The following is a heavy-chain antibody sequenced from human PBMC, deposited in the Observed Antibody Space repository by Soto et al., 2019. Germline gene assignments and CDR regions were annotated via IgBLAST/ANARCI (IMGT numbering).Heavy chain of an antibody. Sequence: SETLSLTCTVSGGSISSYYWSWIRQPPGKGLEWIGYIYYSGSTNYNPSLKSRVTISVDTSKNQFSLKLSSVTAADTAVYYCARDCSGGSCYSVGWFDPWGQGTLVTVSS. CDR1: GGSISSYY. V-gene: IGHV4-59*01. CDR3: ARDCSGGSCYSVGWFDP. CDR2: IYYSGST. D-gene: IGHD2-15*01. J-gene: IGHJ5*02.